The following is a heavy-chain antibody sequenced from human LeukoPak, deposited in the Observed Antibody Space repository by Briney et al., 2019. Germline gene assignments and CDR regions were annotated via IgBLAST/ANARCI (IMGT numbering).Heavy chain of an antibody. Sequence: GGSLRLSCAASGFTFSSYSMNWVRQAPGKGLEWVSYISSSSSTIYYADSVKGRFSISRDNAKNSLYLQMNSLRAEDTAVYYCARDPSSWYYYYMDVWGKGTTVTVSS. CDR1: GFTFSSYS. D-gene: IGHD6-13*01. J-gene: IGHJ6*03. CDR2: ISSSSSTI. CDR3: ARDPSSWYYYYMDV. V-gene: IGHV3-48*01.